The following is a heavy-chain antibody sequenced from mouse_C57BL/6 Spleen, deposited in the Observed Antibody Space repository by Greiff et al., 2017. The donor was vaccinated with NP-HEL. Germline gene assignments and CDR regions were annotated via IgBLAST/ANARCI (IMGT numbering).Heavy chain of an antibody. V-gene: IGHV1-76*01. D-gene: IGHD4-1*01. CDR2: IYPGSGNT. Sequence: VQLQQSGAELVRPGASVKLSCKASGYTFTDYYINWVKQRPGQGLEWIARIYPGSGNTYYNEKFKGKATLTAEKSSSTAYMQLSSLTSEDSAVYFCARGGLGRGYFDYWGQGTTLTVSS. CDR3: ARGGLGRGYFDY. J-gene: IGHJ2*01. CDR1: GYTFTDYY.